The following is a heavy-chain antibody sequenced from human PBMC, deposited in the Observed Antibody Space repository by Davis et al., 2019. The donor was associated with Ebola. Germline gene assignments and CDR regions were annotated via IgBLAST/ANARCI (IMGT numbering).Heavy chain of an antibody. J-gene: IGHJ4*02. Sequence: AASVQVSCKASGGTFSSYTISWVRQAPGQGLEWMGRIIPILGIANYAQKFQGRVTITADKSTSTAYMELSSLRSEDTAVYYCASRPGMSHGVLDYWGQGILVTVSS. CDR2: IIPILGIA. CDR3: ASRPGMSHGVLDY. D-gene: IGHD1-14*01. V-gene: IGHV1-69*02. CDR1: GGTFSSYT.